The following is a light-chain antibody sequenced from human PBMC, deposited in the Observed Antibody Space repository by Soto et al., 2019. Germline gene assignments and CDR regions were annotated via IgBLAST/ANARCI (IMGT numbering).Light chain of an antibody. Sequence: QSVLTQPASVSGSPGQSITISCTGTSRDVGSYNLVSWYQQHPGKAPKLMIYEGSKRPSGVSNRFSGSKSGNTASLTISGLQAEDEADYYCCSYAGSSTFVFGGGTKLTVL. CDR1: SRDVGSYNL. CDR2: EGS. CDR3: CSYAGSSTFV. J-gene: IGLJ2*01. V-gene: IGLV2-23*03.